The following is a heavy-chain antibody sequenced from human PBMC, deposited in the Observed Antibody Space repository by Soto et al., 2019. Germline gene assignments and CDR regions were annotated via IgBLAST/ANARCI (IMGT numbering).Heavy chain of an antibody. CDR2: IIPLFGTP. CDR1: GGIFSTYA. Sequence: QVQLVQSGAEVKKPGSSVKVSCKASGGIFSTYAIGWLRQAPGQGLEWMGGIIPLFGTPNYAQRFQGRVTITADESTSTGYMELSRLRSEDTAVYYCARDRDDYGSGNYYNRIDFWGQGTLVTVSS. D-gene: IGHD3-10*01. CDR3: ARDRDDYGSGNYYNRIDF. J-gene: IGHJ4*02. V-gene: IGHV1-69*01.